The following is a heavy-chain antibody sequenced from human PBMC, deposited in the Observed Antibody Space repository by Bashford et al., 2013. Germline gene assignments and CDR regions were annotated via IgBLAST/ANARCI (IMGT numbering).Heavy chain of an antibody. V-gene: IGHV4-4*02. D-gene: IGHD3-16*01. CDR2: IYHSGST. J-gene: IGHJ6*02. CDR1: GGSISSSNW. Sequence: SSETLSLTCAVSGGSISSSNWWSWVRQPPGKGLEWIGEIYHSGSTNYNPSLKSRVTISVDKSKNQFSLKLSSVTAADTAVYYCAREREYRFGGATSQDRNTRRYGMDVVGPRGPRSPSP. CDR3: AREREYRFGGATSQDRNTRRYGMDV.